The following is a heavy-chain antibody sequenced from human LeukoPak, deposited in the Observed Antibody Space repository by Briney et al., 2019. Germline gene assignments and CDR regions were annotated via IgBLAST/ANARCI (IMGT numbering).Heavy chain of an antibody. D-gene: IGHD3-22*01. CDR2: IYYSGST. CDR1: GGSVRSGSYY. V-gene: IGHV4-61*01. J-gene: IGHJ4*02. CDR3: ARGSYYYDSSGYILDY. Sequence: SETLSLTCTVSGGSVRSGSYYWSWIRQPPGKGLEWIGYIYYSGSTNYNPSLKSRVTISVDTSKNQFSLKLSSVTAADTAVYYCARGSYYYDSSGYILDYWGQGTLVTVSS.